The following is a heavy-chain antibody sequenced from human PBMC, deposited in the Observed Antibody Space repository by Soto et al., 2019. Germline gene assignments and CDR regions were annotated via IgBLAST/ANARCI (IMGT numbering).Heavy chain of an antibody. CDR1: GFTFSSYS. V-gene: IGHV3-48*02. J-gene: IGHJ4*02. Sequence: PGGSLRLSCAASGFTFSSYSMNWVRQAPGMGLVCVSYSSSSSITITYADSVKGRFTISRDNAKNSLYLQMNGLRDDDTAVYYCASGYSTGWTYFDYWGQGTLVTVSS. CDR3: ASGYSTGWTYFDY. CDR2: SSSSSITI. D-gene: IGHD6-19*01.